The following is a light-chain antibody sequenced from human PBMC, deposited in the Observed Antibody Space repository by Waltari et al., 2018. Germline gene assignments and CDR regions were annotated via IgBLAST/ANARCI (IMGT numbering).Light chain of an antibody. J-gene: IGLJ1*01. CDR3: QSYDSSLSGSRV. CDR2: GNS. V-gene: IGLV1-40*01. CDR1: SSNIGAGYD. Sequence: QSVLTQPPSVSGAPGQRVTISCTGSSSNIGAGYDVHWYQQLPGTAPKLLIYGNSIRPAGVPDRCSGSKSGTSASLAITGLQAEDEADYYCQSYDSSLSGSRVFGTGTKVTVL.